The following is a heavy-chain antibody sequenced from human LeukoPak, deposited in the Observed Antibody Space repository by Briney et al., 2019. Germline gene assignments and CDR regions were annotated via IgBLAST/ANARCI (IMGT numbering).Heavy chain of an antibody. Sequence: PGGSLRLSCAASGFTFSSYWMSWGRQAPGKGLEWVANIKQDGSEKYYADSVKGRFTIPRDNAKNSLYLQMNTLRAEDTAVYYCARVAGGSHHFDYWGQGTLVTVSS. CDR2: IKQDGSEK. J-gene: IGHJ4*02. CDR1: GFTFSSYW. CDR3: ARVAGGSHHFDY. V-gene: IGHV3-7*01. D-gene: IGHD1-26*01.